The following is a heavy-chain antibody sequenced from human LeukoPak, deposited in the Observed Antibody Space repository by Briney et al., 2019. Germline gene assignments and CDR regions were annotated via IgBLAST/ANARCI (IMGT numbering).Heavy chain of an antibody. CDR1: GFTFNNYA. V-gene: IGHV3-30-3*01. J-gene: IGHJ4*02. D-gene: IGHD2-2*01. CDR2: IWYAGNNK. Sequence: GRSLRLSCAASGFTFNNYAMHWFRQAPGQGLEWVAFIWYAGNNKYYADSVKGRFTISRDNSKNTLYLQMNSLRAEDTAVYYCAASLPNIVVVPATKGPFGYWGQGALVTVSS. CDR3: AASLPNIVVVPATKGPFGY.